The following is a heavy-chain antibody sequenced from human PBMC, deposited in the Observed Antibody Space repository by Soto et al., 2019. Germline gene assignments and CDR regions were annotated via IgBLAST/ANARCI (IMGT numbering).Heavy chain of an antibody. V-gene: IGHV3-23*01. CDR3: VFHFNNYQSYS. CDR2: IGAGGANI. CDR1: GFTFISSA. Sequence: PGGSLRLSCAASGFTFISSAMNWVRQAPGKGLEWVSIIGAGGANIYYADSVKGRLTISRDDSKNTVYLQMNTLRAEDTATYYCVFHFNNYQSYSWGQGTQATVSS. J-gene: IGHJ4*02. D-gene: IGHD2-2*01.